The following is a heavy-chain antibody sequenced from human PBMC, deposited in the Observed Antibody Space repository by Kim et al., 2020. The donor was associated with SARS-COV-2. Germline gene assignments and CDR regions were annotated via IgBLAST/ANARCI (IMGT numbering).Heavy chain of an antibody. J-gene: IGHJ4*02. CDR1: GFTVSSNY. CDR2: IYSGGST. V-gene: IGHV3-66*02. CDR3: ARDLRGKRLARDIYYFDY. D-gene: IGHD6-25*01. Sequence: GGSLRLSCAASGFTVSSNYMSWVRQAPGKGLEWVSVIYSGGSTYYADSVKGRFTISRDNSKNTLYLQMNSLRAEDTAVYYCARDLRGKRLARDIYYFDYWGQGTLVTVSS.